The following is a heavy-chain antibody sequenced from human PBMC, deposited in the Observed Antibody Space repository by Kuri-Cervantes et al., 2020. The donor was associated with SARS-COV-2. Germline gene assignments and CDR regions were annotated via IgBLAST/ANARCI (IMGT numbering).Heavy chain of an antibody. CDR3: ARDFCGSTSCYTSYPGEAFDT. D-gene: IGHD2-2*02. V-gene: IGHV3-30*03. Sequence: GESLKISCAASGFTFSSYWMSWVRQAPGKGLEWVAVISYDGSNKYYADSVKGRFTISRDNSKNTLYLQMNSLRAEDTAVYYCARDFCGSTSCYTSYPGEAFDTWGQGTMVTVSS. J-gene: IGHJ3*02. CDR2: ISYDGSNK. CDR1: GFTFSSYW.